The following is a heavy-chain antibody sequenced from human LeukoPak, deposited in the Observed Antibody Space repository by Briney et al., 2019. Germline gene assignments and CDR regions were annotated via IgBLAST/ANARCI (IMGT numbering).Heavy chain of an antibody. J-gene: IGHJ4*02. V-gene: IGHV3-23*01. D-gene: IGHD3-9*01. Sequence: PGGSLRLSCAASGFTFSSYAMSWVRQAPGKGLEWVSGISGSGGGTYYADSVKGRFTISRDNSKNTLYLQMNSLRAEDTAVYYCAKDLTNWLLPRYYFDYWGQGTLVTVSS. CDR1: GFTFSSYA. CDR3: AKDLTNWLLPRYYFDY. CDR2: ISGSGGGT.